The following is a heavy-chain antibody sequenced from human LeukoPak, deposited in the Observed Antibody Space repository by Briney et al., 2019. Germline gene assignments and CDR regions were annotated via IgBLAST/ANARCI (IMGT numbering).Heavy chain of an antibody. Sequence: PGRSLRLSCAASGFTFDDYAMNWVRQAPGKGLEWDSGIRWNSGSIGYADSVKGRFTISRDNAKNSLYLQMNSLRAEDTALYYCAKDLSDGSGSSQYYFDYWGQGTLVTVSS. CDR3: AKDLSDGSGSSQYYFDY. J-gene: IGHJ4*02. D-gene: IGHD3-10*01. CDR2: IRWNSGSI. CDR1: GFTFDDYA. V-gene: IGHV3-9*01.